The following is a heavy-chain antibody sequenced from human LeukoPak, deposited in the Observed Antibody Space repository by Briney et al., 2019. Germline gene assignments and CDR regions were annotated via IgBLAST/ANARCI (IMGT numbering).Heavy chain of an antibody. CDR2: ISWNSGSI. V-gene: IGHV3-9*01. D-gene: IGHD6-19*01. Sequence: GGSLRLSCAASGFTFDDYAMHWVRQAPGKGLEWVSGISWNSGSIGYADSVKGRFTISRDNAKNSLYLQMNSLRAEDTALYYCAKGIYSSGWVFDYWGQGTLVTVSS. CDR1: GFTFDDYA. J-gene: IGHJ4*02. CDR3: AKGIYSSGWVFDY.